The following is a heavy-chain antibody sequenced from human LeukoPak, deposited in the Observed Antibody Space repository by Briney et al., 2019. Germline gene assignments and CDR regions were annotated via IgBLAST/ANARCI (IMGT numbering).Heavy chain of an antibody. CDR2: IYYSGST. J-gene: IGHJ6*03. CDR1: AYSISSGYY. V-gene: IGHV4-38-2*02. Sequence: SETLSLTCIVSAYSISSGYYWGWIRQPPGKGLEWIGYIYYSGSTNYNPSLKSRVTISVDTSKNQFSLKLSSVTAADTAVYYCARDQGSPINYYYYMDVWGKGTTVTVSS. CDR3: ARDQGSPINYYYYMDV.